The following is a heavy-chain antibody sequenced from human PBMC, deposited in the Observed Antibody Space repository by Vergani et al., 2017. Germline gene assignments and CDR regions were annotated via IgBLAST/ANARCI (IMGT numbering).Heavy chain of an antibody. Sequence: EVQLLESGGGLVQPGGSLRLSCAASGFTFSSYAMSWVRQAPGKGLEWVSYISSSGSTIYYADSVKGRFTISRDNSKNTLYLQMNSLRAEDTAVYYCAAGIVSYFDYWGQGTLVTVSS. CDR2: ISSSGSTI. CDR3: AAGIVSYFDY. CDR1: GFTFSSYA. V-gene: IGHV3-23*01. J-gene: IGHJ4*02. D-gene: IGHD3-22*01.